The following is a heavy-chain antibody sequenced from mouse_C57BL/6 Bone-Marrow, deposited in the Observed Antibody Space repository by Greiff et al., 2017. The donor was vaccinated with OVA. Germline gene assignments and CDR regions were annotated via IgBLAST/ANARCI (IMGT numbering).Heavy chain of an antibody. CDR2: ISHSGGT. D-gene: IGHD3-1*01. Sequence: EVKLMESGPGLAKPSPTLSLTCSATGYSITSDYWNWIRKLPGHKLEYIGCISHSGGTSYNTSLNSRISITRDTSKNQYYLQLNSVTTEDTAAYYCRVSGRAMDYWGQGTSVTVSA. CDR1: GYSITSDY. V-gene: IGHV3-8*01. CDR3: RVSGRAMDY. J-gene: IGHJ4*01.